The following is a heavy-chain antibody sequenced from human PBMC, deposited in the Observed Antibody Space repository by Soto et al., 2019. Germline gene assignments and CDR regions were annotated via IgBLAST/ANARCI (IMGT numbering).Heavy chain of an antibody. CDR3: ARGPSGDKVDS. V-gene: IGHV4-30-4*01. CDR2: IYDGGRT. CDR1: GGSISTVDYW. D-gene: IGHD7-27*01. Sequence: QVQLQESGPGLVKPSQTLSLTCTVSGGSISTVDYWWSWIRQSPDMGLEWIGHIYDGGRTYNNPSLESXXTXSXDTSKGQLSLTLSSVSAADTAVYYCARGPSGDKVDSWGQGTLVTVSS. J-gene: IGHJ4*02.